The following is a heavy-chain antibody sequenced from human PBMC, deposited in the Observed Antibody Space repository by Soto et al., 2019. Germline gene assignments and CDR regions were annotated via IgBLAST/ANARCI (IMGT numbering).Heavy chain of an antibody. V-gene: IGHV1-18*01. CDR1: GYTFTSYG. Sequence: GASVKVSCKASGYTFTSYGISWVRQAPGQGLEWMGWISAYNGNTNYAQKLQGRVTMTTDTSTSTAYMELRGLRSDDTAVYYCARDHYYDSSGYYYYFDYWGQGTLVTVSS. CDR2: ISAYNGNT. D-gene: IGHD3-22*01. CDR3: ARDHYYDSSGYYYYFDY. J-gene: IGHJ4*02.